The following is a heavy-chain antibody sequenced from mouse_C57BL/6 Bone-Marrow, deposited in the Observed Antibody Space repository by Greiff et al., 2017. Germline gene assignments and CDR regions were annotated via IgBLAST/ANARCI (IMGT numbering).Heavy chain of an antibody. D-gene: IGHD2-5*01. CDR1: GFTFSSYG. J-gene: IGHJ1*03. CDR2: ISSGGSYT. Sequence: EVQLVESGGDLVKPGGSLKLSCAASGFTFSSYGMSWVRQTPDKRLELVATISSGGSYTYSPDSVKGRFTISRDNAKNTLYLQMSSLKSEDTAMYYCARPGYSNPCGYFDVWGTGTTVTVSS. V-gene: IGHV5-6*01. CDR3: ARPGYSNPCGYFDV.